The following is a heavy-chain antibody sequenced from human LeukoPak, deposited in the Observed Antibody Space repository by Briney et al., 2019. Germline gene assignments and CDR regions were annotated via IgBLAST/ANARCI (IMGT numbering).Heavy chain of an antibody. Sequence: GGSLRLSCAASGFTFSSYGMHWVRQAPGKGLEWVAVISYDGSNKYYADSVKGRFTISRDNSKNTLYLQMNSLRAEDTAVYYCAKLQNAVAGIDAFDIWGQGTMVTVSS. J-gene: IGHJ3*02. CDR3: AKLQNAVAGIDAFDI. V-gene: IGHV3-30*18. D-gene: IGHD6-19*01. CDR2: ISYDGSNK. CDR1: GFTFSSYG.